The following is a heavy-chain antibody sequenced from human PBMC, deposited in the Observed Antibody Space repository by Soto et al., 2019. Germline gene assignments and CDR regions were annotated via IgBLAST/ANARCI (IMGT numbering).Heavy chain of an antibody. CDR3: ARGVGRSDYLVLWGSFRLDP. D-gene: IGHD3-16*01. J-gene: IGHJ5*02. V-gene: IGHV4-4*02. CDR2: IYQSGTT. CDR1: GDSINSNNW. Sequence: QVQLQESGLGLVKPSGTLSLTCVVSGDSINSNNWWTWVRQPPGKGLEWVGEIYQSGTTNYNPSRKSRVTVSVDHCKNQFSLKVTSVTAADTAVYFCARGVGRSDYLVLWGSFRLDPWGQGTLVTVSS.